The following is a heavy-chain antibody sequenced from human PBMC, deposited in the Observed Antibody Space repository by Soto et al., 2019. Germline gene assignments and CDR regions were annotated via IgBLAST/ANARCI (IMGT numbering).Heavy chain of an antibody. CDR3: AARVGGIGWYLLDL. D-gene: IGHD6-19*01. Sequence: SVKVSCKASGFTFSSSAVQWVRQVRGQRLEWMGWIVLGNGNTNYAQNFQDRVTVTRDMSTSTAYMEVRSLGYEDTAVYYCAARVGGIGWYLLDLWGQGTLVTVSS. CDR2: IVLGNGNT. V-gene: IGHV1-58*01. J-gene: IGHJ5*02. CDR1: GFTFSSSA.